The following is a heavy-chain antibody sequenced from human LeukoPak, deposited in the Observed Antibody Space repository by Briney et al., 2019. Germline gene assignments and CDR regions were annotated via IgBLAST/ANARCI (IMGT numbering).Heavy chain of an antibody. D-gene: IGHD2-2*02. CDR1: GGSFSGYY. CDR2: INHSGST. V-gene: IGHV4-34*01. CDR3: ARGGGRGHCSSTSCYRRGFDY. Sequence: SETLSLTCAVYGGSFSGYYWSWIRQPPGKGLECVGEINHSGSTNYNPSLKSRVTISVDTSKNQFSLKLSSVTAADTAVYYCARGGGRGHCSSTSCYRRGFDYWGQGTLVTVSS. J-gene: IGHJ4*02.